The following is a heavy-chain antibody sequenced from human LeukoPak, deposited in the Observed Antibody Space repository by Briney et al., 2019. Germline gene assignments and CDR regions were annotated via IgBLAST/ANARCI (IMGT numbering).Heavy chain of an antibody. CDR1: GGSITGKNDY. CDR3: ARHGILTDHSVRF. J-gene: IGHJ4*02. V-gene: IGHV4-39*01. Sequence: SKTLSLTCTVSGGSITGKNDYWGWIRQTPGKGLEWIGTVFHTGITHYNPSLKSRISISVDTSKNQFSLNLNSVTAADTALYYCARHGILTDHSVRFWGQGILVTVSA. CDR2: VFHTGIT. D-gene: IGHD3-9*01.